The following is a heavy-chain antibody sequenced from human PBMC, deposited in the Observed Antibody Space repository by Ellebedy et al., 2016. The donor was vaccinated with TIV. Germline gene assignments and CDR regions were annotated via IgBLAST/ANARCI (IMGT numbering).Heavy chain of an antibody. CDR1: GFTFSDYW. Sequence: GESLKISCAASGFTFSDYWMNWVRQAPGKGLEWVANIKPGGTEKFYVGSVVGRLTISRDNANNSLYLQMDSLRAEDTAVYYCATDEGIYWGQGTLVTVSS. CDR2: IKPGGTEK. CDR3: ATDEGIY. D-gene: IGHD3-10*01. V-gene: IGHV3-7*03. J-gene: IGHJ4*02.